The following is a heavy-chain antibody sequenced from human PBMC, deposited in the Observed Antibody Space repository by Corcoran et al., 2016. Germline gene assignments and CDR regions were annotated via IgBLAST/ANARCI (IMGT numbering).Heavy chain of an antibody. J-gene: IGHJ4*02. D-gene: IGHD3-10*01. CDR3: ARQRGGDFDY. V-gene: IGHV5-51*01. CDR1: GYSFTSYW. Sequence: EVQLVPSGAEVKKPGESLKISCKASGYSFTSYWIGWVRQLPGKGLEWMGIISPGYSDTRYSPSFPGQVTISADKSISTAYLQWSSLEASDTAMYDCARQRGGDFDYWGQGTLVTVSS. CDR2: ISPGYSDT.